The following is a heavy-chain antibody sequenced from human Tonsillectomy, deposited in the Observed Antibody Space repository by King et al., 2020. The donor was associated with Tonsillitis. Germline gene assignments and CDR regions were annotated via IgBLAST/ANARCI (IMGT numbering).Heavy chain of an antibody. V-gene: IGHV3-23*04. Sequence: VQLVESGGGLVQPGGSLRLSCAASVFTFSSYAMTWVRQAPGKGLEWVSTISGSGDSTYYADSVKGRFTISRDNSKNTLYLQMNSLRAEDTAVYYCAKSSVWSVGAFDIWGQGTMVTVSS. CDR2: ISGSGDST. D-gene: IGHD6-13*01. CDR3: AKSSVWSVGAFDI. J-gene: IGHJ3*02. CDR1: VFTFSSYA.